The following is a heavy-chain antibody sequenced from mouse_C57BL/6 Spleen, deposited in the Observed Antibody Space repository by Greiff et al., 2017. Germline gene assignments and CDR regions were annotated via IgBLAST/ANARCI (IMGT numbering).Heavy chain of an antibody. CDR2: ILPGSGST. CDR3: ARRGVYSNYGGFAY. Sequence: QVQLKESGAELMKPGASVKLSCKATGYTFTGYWIEWVKQRPGHGLEWIGEILPGSGSTNYNEKLKGKATFTAATSSNTAYMQLSSLTTEDSAIYYCARRGVYSNYGGFAYWGQGTLVTVSA. J-gene: IGHJ3*01. CDR1: GYTFTGYW. V-gene: IGHV1-9*01. D-gene: IGHD2-5*01.